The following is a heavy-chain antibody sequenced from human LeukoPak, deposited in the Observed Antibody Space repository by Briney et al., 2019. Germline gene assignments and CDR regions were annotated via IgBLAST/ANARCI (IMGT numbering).Heavy chain of an antibody. V-gene: IGHV3-66*01. CDR3: ARGGSSSWYSDYYYYYMDV. D-gene: IGHD6-13*01. Sequence: GGSLRLSCAASGFTVSSNYMRWGRQAPGKGLEGGSVIYSGGSTYYADSVKGRFTISRDNSKNTLYLQMNSLRAEDTAVYYCARGGSSSWYSDYYYYYMDVWGKGTTVTISS. CDR2: IYSGGST. J-gene: IGHJ6*03. CDR1: GFTVSSNY.